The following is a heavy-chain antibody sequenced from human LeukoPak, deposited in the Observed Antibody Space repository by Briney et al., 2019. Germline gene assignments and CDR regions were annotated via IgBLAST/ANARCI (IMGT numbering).Heavy chain of an antibody. CDR1: GFTFSSYS. J-gene: IGHJ3*02. Sequence: GGSLRLSCAASGFTFSSYSMNWVRQAPGKGLEWVSSISSSSSYIYYADSVKGRFTISRDNAKNSLYLQMNSLRAEDTAVYYCARGILGYCSGGSCYSFPLDAFDIWGQGTMVTVSS. CDR2: ISSSSSYI. CDR3: ARGILGYCSGGSCYSFPLDAFDI. D-gene: IGHD2-15*01. V-gene: IGHV3-21*01.